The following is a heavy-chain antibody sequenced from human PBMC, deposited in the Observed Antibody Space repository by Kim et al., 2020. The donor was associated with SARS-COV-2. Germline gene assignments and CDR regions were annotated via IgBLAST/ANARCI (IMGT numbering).Heavy chain of an antibody. D-gene: IGHD5-18*01. CDR2: ISAYNGNT. V-gene: IGHV1-18*04. Sequence: ASVKVSCKASGYTFTSYGISWVRQAPGQGLEWMGWISAYNGNTNYAQKLQGRVTMTTDTSTSTAYMELRSLRSDDTAVYYCARDRGTRGYSYDAYFDYWGQGTLVTVSS. CDR3: ARDRGTRGYSYDAYFDY. J-gene: IGHJ4*02. CDR1: GYTFTSYG.